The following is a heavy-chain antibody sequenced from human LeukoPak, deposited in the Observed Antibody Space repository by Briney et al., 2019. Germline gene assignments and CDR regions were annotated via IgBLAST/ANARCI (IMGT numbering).Heavy chain of an antibody. D-gene: IGHD4-23*01. CDR2: IFYSGLT. CDR3: AKTIGGNAKGGIPYFDS. J-gene: IGHJ4*02. Sequence: PSETLSLTCNVSGGSIRSSSFFWGWIRQSPGKGLEWLGNIFYSGLTYDNPSLKSRVTISIDTSKNQFSLKLSSVTAADTAVYYCAKTIGGNAKGGIPYFDSWGQGPRSPSPQ. CDR1: GGSIRSSSFF. V-gene: IGHV4-39*07.